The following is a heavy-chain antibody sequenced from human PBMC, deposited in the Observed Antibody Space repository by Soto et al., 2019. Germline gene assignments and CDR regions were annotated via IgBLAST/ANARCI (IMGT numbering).Heavy chain of an antibody. Sequence: SVKVSCKASGGTFSSYAIIWVRQAPGQGLEWMGGIIPIFGTANYAQKFQGRVTITADESTSTAYMELSSLRSEDTAVYYCARDLGSNYRNYYYYYGMDVWGQGTTVTVSS. CDR1: GGTFSSYA. D-gene: IGHD4-4*01. V-gene: IGHV1-69*13. CDR2: IIPIFGTA. CDR3: ARDLGSNYRNYYYYYGMDV. J-gene: IGHJ6*02.